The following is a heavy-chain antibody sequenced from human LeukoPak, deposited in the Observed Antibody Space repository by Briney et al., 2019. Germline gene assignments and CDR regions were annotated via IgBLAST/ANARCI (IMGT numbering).Heavy chain of an antibody. V-gene: IGHV1-8*03. Sequence: ASVQVSCKASGYTFTSYDINWVRQATGEGLEWMGGMNPNSGNTGYAQKSQGRVTITRNTSISTAYMELNRLRSDDKAVDYCARDSGYDFWSGYYCYGCQGTLATV. CDR3: ARDSGYDFWSGYYCY. D-gene: IGHD3-3*01. J-gene: IGHJ4*02. CDR2: MNPNSGNT. CDR1: GYTFTSYD.